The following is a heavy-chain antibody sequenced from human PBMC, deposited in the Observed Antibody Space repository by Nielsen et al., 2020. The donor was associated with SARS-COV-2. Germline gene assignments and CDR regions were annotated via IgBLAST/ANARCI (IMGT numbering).Heavy chain of an antibody. Sequence: GGSLRLSCAASGFAVSKNYMNWVRQAPGKGLEWVSVIYSVGDTYYADAVKGRFTISRDSSKNTLFLQMNSLHQGPIGLPPGTLLQEHLWG. CDR2: IYSVGDT. CDR1: GFAVSKNY. CDR3: TLLQEHL. V-gene: IGHV3-66*01. J-gene: IGHJ6*01.